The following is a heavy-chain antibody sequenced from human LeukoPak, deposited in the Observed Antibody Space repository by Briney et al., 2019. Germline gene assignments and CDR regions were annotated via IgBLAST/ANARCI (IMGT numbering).Heavy chain of an antibody. Sequence: SETLSLTCAVYGGSFSGYYWSWIRQPPGKGLEWIGEINHSGSTNYSPSLKSRVTISVDTSKNQFSLKLISVTAADTAVYFCARQGSGRAFDIWGQGTMVTVSS. CDR2: INHSGST. J-gene: IGHJ3*02. CDR1: GGSFSGYY. V-gene: IGHV4-34*01. CDR3: ARQGSGRAFDI.